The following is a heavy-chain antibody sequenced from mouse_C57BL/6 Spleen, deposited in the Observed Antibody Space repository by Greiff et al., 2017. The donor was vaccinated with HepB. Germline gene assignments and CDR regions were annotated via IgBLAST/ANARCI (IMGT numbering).Heavy chain of an antibody. J-gene: IGHJ2*01. CDR3: ARNYYGNYPDY. CDR1: GFTFSDYG. D-gene: IGHD2-1*01. Sequence: DVHLVESGGGLVKPGGSLKLSCAASGFTFSDYGMHWVRQAPEKGLEWVAYISSGSSTIYYADTVKGRFTISRDNAKNTLFLQMTSLRSEDTAMYYCARNYYGNYPDYWGQGTTLTVSS. V-gene: IGHV5-17*01. CDR2: ISSGSSTI.